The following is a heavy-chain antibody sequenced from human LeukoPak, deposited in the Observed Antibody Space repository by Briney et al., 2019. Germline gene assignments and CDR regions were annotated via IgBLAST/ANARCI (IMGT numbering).Heavy chain of an antibody. CDR3: ASPNYYDSSGPFDY. D-gene: IGHD3-22*01. J-gene: IGHJ4*02. Sequence: EASVTVSCKDSGGTLSSYSISWVRQAPGQGLAWMGRIIPIFGIANYAQKLQGRVTITADKSTNTVYMELSSLRSEDTAVYYCASPNYYDSSGPFDYWGQGTLVTVSS. CDR2: IIPIFGIA. V-gene: IGHV1-69*02. CDR1: GGTLSSYS.